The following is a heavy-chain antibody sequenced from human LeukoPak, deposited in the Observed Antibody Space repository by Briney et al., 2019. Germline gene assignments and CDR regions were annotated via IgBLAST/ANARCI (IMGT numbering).Heavy chain of an antibody. V-gene: IGHV3-74*01. CDR3: AKVSRGHYSSSETLLFGMDV. Sequence: GGSLRLSCAASGFTFSSYWMHWVRQAPGKGLVWVSRIYSDGSNTIYAGSVKGRFTISRDNTKNTLYLQMNSLRAEDTAVYYCAKVSRGHYSSSETLLFGMDVWGQGTTVTVSS. CDR2: IYSDGSNT. D-gene: IGHD2/OR15-2a*01. J-gene: IGHJ6*02. CDR1: GFTFSSYW.